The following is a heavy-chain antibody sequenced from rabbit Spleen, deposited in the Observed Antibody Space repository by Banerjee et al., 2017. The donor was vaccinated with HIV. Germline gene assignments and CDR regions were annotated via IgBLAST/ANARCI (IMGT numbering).Heavy chain of an antibody. CDR3: ARLFAYAAYAGFGYATLDYFDL. V-gene: IGHV1S45*01. J-gene: IGHJ4*01. CDR2: IYVGSGST. CDR1: GFSFSSSYY. Sequence: QEQLEESGGDLVKPEGSLTLTCTASGFSFSSSYYMCWVRQAPGKGLEWIGCIYVGSGSTYYASWAKGRFTISRSTSLKTVTLQMTSLTAADTATYFCARLFAYAAYAGFGYATLDYFDLWGQGTRVT. D-gene: IGHD6-1*01.